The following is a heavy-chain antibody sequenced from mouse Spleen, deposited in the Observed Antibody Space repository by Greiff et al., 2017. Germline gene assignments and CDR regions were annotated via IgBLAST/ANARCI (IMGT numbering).Heavy chain of an antibody. J-gene: IGHJ4*01. CDR3: VRHGAQGAMDY. CDR2: IRSKSKNYTT. CDR1: GFSFNTYA. Sequence: EVMLVESGGGLVQPKGSLKLSCAASGFSFNTYAMNWVRQAPGKGLEWVARIRSKSKNYTTYYADSVKDRFTISRDDSESMLYLQMNNLKTEDTAMYYCVRHGAQGAMDYWGQGTSVTVSS. V-gene: IGHV10-1*01. D-gene: IGHD3-2*02.